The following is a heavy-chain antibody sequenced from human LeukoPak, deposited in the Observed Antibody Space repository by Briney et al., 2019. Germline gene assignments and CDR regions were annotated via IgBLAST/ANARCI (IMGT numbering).Heavy chain of an antibody. CDR1: GYTFTSYY. CDR2: INPSGGST. Sequence: ASVKVSCKASGYTFTSYYMHWVRQAPGQGLEWMGIINPSGGSTSYAQKFQGRVTMTRDMSTSTAYMELRSLRSDDTAVYYCARDAVIRAFDIWGQGTMVTVSS. D-gene: IGHD4-11*01. J-gene: IGHJ3*02. V-gene: IGHV1-46*01. CDR3: ARDAVIRAFDI.